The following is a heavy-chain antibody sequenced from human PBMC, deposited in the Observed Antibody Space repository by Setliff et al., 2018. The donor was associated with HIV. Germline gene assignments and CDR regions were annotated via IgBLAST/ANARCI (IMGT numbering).Heavy chain of an antibody. CDR2: INWSGSTT. V-gene: IGHV3-20*04. Sequence: GESLRLSCVVSGFTFDDYGMSWVRQTPGAGLEWLSDINWSGSTTGYADSVKGRFTISRDNAKNTVYLQISSLRVEDTALYYCVRDRMEYSVGYYFDSWGQGTLVTVSS. CDR1: GFTFDDYG. D-gene: IGHD4-4*01. CDR3: VRDRMEYSVGYYFDS. J-gene: IGHJ4*02.